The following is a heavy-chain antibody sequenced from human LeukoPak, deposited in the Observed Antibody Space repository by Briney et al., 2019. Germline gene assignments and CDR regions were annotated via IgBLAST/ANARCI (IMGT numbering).Heavy chain of an antibody. CDR1: GFTFSSYW. D-gene: IGHD5-12*01. Sequence: GGSLRLSCAASGFTFSSYWMSWVRQAPGKGLEWVANIKEDGSGEYYVDSVKGRFTISRDNAKDSLYLQMNSLRAEDTAVYYCASRIGYDWGPGYFDYWGQGTLVTVSS. J-gene: IGHJ4*02. V-gene: IGHV3-7*01. CDR2: IKEDGSGE. CDR3: ASRIGYDWGPGYFDY.